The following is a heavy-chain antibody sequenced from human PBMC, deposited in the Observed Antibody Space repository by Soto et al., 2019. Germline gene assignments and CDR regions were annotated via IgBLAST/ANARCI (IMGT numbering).Heavy chain of an antibody. V-gene: IGHV1-58*01. CDR2: IVVGSGNT. D-gene: IGHD3-3*01. Sequence: GASVKVSCKASGFTFTSSAVQWVRQARGQRLEWIGWIVVGSGNTNYAQKFQERVTITRDMSTSTAYMELSSLRSEDTAVYYCAAAASRVDFWSGYYEAYYFDYWG. CDR3: AAAASRVDFWSGYYEAYYFDY. J-gene: IGHJ4*01. CDR1: GFTFTSSA.